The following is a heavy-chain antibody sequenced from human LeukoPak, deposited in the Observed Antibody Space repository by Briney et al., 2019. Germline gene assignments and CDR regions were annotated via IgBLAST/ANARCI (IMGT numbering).Heavy chain of an antibody. Sequence: KPSETLSLTCTVSGGSISSGDYYWSWIRQPPGKGLEWIGYIYYSGSTYYNPSLKSRVTISVDTSKNQFSLKLSSVTAADTAVYYCARVVAYDFWSGFIDYWGQGTLVTVSS. J-gene: IGHJ4*02. CDR1: GGSISSGDYY. CDR3: ARVVAYDFWSGFIDY. D-gene: IGHD3-3*01. V-gene: IGHV4-30-4*01. CDR2: IYYSGST.